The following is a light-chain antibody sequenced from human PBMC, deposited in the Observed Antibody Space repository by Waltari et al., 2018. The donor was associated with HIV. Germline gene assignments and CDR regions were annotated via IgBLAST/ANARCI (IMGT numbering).Light chain of an antibody. CDR3: QQSYSTPGYT. V-gene: IGKV1-39*01. CDR2: AAS. J-gene: IGKJ2*01. CDR1: QSISTS. Sequence: DIQMTQSQSSLSASVGDRVTITFRASQSISTSLNWYQQKPGKAPKLLIYAASSLQSGVPSRFSGSGSGTDFTLTISSLQPEDFVTYYCQQSYSTPGYTFGQGTKLEIK.